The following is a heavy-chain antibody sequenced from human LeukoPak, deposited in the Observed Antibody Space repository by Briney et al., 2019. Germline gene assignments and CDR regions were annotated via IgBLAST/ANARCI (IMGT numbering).Heavy chain of an antibody. J-gene: IGHJ4*02. D-gene: IGHD4-11*01. V-gene: IGHV3-33*06. CDR3: AKDLHYSNYFDY. Sequence: GRSLRLSCAASGFTFSSYGMHWVRQAPGKGLEWVAVIWYDGSNKYYADSVKGRFTISRDNSKNTLYLQMNSLRAEDTAVYYCAKDLHYSNYFDYWGQGTLVTVSS. CDR1: GFTFSSYG. CDR2: IWYDGSNK.